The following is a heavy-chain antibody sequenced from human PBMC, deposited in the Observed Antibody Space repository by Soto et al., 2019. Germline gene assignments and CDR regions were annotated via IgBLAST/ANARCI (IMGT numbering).Heavy chain of an antibody. D-gene: IGHD1-26*01. J-gene: IGHJ4*02. CDR1: GLFFSAYA. Sequence: PGGSLRLSCAASGLFFSAYAMAWARRAPGKGLEWVSAISGSGNHAYYADSVKGRFTISRDDSKNTAYLQMNSLKTEDTAVYYCTRRGSYWHYWGQGTLVTSPQ. CDR3: TRRGSYWHY. CDR2: ISGSGNHA. V-gene: IGHV3-23*01.